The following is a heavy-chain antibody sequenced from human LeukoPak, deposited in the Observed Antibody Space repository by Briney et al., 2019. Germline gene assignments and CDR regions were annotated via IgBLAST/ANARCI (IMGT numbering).Heavy chain of an antibody. CDR1: GYTFTDYY. J-gene: IGHJ3*02. V-gene: IGHV1-2*02. CDR3: ARGRGGTVSYVNDAFDI. D-gene: IGHD3-10*01. CDR2: INPHSGGT. Sequence: GASVKVSCKASGYTFTDYYIHCLRQAPGQGLEWMGWINPHSGGTKYAQKFQGRVTMTRDTSISTVNMDLTRLTSNDTAVYFCARGRGGTVSYVNDAFDIWGQGTMVTVSA.